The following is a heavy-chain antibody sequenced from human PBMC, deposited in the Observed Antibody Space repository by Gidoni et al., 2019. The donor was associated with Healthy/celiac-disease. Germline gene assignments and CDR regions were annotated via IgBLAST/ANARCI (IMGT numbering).Heavy chain of an antibody. D-gene: IGHD3-3*01. CDR3: AKVYDFWSGYCDY. CDR1: GFTFSSYG. CDR2: ISYDGSNK. J-gene: IGHJ4*02. V-gene: IGHV3-30*18. Sequence: QVQLVESGGGVVQPGRSLRLSCAASGFTFSSYGMHWVRQAPGKGLEWVAVISYDGSNKYYADSVKGRFTISRDNSKNTLYLQMNSLRAEDTAVYYCAKVYDFWSGYCDYWGQGTLVTVSS.